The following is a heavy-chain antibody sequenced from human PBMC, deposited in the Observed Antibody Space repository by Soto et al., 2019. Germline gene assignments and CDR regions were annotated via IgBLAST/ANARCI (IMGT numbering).Heavy chain of an antibody. V-gene: IGHV4-34*01. D-gene: IGHD3-3*01. J-gene: IGHJ6*02. CDR3: AKRLWSGSNSVGNGMDV. Sequence: PSETLSLTCAVYGGSLSGYYWSWIRQPPGKGLEWIGEINHSGSTNYNPSLKSRVTISVDTSKNTVQLEMNSLRAEDTAVYYCAKRLWSGSNSVGNGMDVWGQGTTVTVSS. CDR2: INHSGST. CDR1: GGSLSGYY.